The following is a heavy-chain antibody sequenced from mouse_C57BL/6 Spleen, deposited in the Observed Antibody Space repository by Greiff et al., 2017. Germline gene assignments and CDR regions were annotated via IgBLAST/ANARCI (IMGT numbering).Heavy chain of an antibody. J-gene: IGHJ4*01. Sequence: EVMLVESGGGLVKPGGSLKLSCAASGFTFSSYAMSWVRQTPEKRLEWVATISDGGSYTYYPDNVKGRFTISRANAKNNLYLQMSHLKSEDTAMYYCARDSLPGAMDYWGQGTSVTVSS. CDR1: GFTFSSYA. D-gene: IGHD6-5*01. CDR2: ISDGGSYT. CDR3: ARDSLPGAMDY. V-gene: IGHV5-4*01.